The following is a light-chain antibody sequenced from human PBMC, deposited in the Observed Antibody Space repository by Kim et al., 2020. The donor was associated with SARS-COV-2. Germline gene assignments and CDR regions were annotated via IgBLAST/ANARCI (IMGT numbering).Light chain of an antibody. Sequence: CTCRSIYDGGNHLVSWYQQHPGKAPKLVIYEISKRPSGVSDRFSGSKSGTTASLSISGLQTEDEADYYCCTYVSSRIIGIFGGGTQLTVL. J-gene: IGLJ2*01. CDR2: EIS. CDR1: SIYDGGNHL. V-gene: IGLV2-23*02. CDR3: CTYVSSRIIGI.